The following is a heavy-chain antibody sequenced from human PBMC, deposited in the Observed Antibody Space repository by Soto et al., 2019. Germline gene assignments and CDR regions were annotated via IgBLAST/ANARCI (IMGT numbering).Heavy chain of an antibody. V-gene: IGHV3-33*01. CDR1: GFTFSSYG. J-gene: IGHJ5*02. D-gene: IGHD2-15*01. Sequence: QVQLVESGGGVVQPGRSLRLSCAASGFTFSSYGMHWVRQAPGKGLEWVAGIWYDGSNKYYADSVKGRFTISRDISNNPLHLQLNPLRPEDTALSYCARSSPPYCRGGSYSRGNCFAPWGQGTLVTLSS. CDR2: IWYDGSNK. CDR3: ARSSPPYCRGGSYSRGNCFAP.